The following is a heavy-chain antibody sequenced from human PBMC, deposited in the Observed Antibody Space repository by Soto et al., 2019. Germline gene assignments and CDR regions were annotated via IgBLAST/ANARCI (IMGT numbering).Heavy chain of an antibody. V-gene: IGHV1-3*01. D-gene: IGHD3-22*01. CDR2: INAGNGNT. CDR3: ARVGIYYYDSSGYYYVVDYYRMDV. Sequence: ASVKVSCKASGYTFTSYAMHWVRQAPGQRLEWMGWINAGNGNTKYSQKFQGRVTITRDTSASTAYMELSSLRSEDTAVYYCARVGIYYYDSSGYYYVVDYYRMDVWGQGTTVTVSS. J-gene: IGHJ6*01. CDR1: GYTFTSYA.